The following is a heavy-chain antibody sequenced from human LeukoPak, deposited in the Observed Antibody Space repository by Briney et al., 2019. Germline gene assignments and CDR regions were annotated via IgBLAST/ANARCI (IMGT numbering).Heavy chain of an antibody. D-gene: IGHD1-26*01. CDR3: GGGGYLLDY. CDR1: GFTFSRYK. Sequence: GGSLRLSCVASGFTFSRYKMHWVRQGPGKGLMWVSRLNSDGSRITYADSVKGRFTISRDNAKNTLYLQMNSLRAEDTAVYYCGGGGYLLDYWGQGTLVTVSS. V-gene: IGHV3-74*01. J-gene: IGHJ4*02. CDR2: LNSDGSRI.